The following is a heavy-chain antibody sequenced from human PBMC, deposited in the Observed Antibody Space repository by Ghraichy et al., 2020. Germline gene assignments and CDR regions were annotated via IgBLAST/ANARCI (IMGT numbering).Heavy chain of an antibody. CDR1: GGSISSSSYY. Sequence: SETLSLTCTVSGGSISSSSYYWGWIRQPPGKGLEWIGSISYSGSTFYSPSLKSRVTISVDTSKNQFSLMLTSVTAADTAVYYCVTIGRSVWLAYFDYWGQGTLVTVSS. J-gene: IGHJ4*02. CDR3: VTIGRSVWLAYFDY. D-gene: IGHD6-19*01. CDR2: ISYSGST. V-gene: IGHV4-39*01.